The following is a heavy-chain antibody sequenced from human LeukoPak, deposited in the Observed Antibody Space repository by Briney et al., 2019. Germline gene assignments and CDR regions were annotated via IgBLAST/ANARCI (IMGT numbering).Heavy chain of an antibody. J-gene: IGHJ4*02. CDR1: GFPFSSYS. CDR2: ISSSSSYI. Sequence: GSLRLSCAASGFPFSSYSMDWVRPAPGKGLEWVSSISSSSSYIYYADSVKGRFTISRDNAKNSLYLQMNSLRAEDTAVYYCARLLRYQLLSEERDYWGQGTLVTVSS. D-gene: IGHD2-2*01. CDR3: ARLLRYQLLSEERDY. V-gene: IGHV3-21*01.